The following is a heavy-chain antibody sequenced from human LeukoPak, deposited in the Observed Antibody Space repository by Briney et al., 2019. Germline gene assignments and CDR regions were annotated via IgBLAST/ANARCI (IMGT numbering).Heavy chain of an antibody. V-gene: IGHV1-18*01. CDR2: ISAYNGNT. Sequence: ASVKVSCKASGYTFTSYGISWVRQAPGQGLEWMGWISAYNGNTNYAQKLQGRVTMTTDTSTSTAYMELRSLRSDDTAVYYCARLLLRFGEPSYYFDYWGQGTLVTVSS. CDR3: ARLLLRFGEPSYYFDY. J-gene: IGHJ4*02. D-gene: IGHD3-10*01. CDR1: GYTFTSYG.